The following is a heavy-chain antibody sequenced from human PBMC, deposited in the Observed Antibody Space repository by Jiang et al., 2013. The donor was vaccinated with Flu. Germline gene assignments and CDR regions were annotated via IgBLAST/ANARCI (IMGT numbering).Heavy chain of an antibody. CDR2: ITHSGNI. CDR3: SRGTTLYTYASGSVKGFDY. D-gene: IGHD3-10*01. Sequence: LLKPSETLSLTCAVYGSSFNGYYWSWVRQSPGKGLEWIGEITHSGNIIYSPSLMSRVTISVDRSKTHFSLRLSSVTAADTAVYFCSRGTTLYTYASGSVKGFDYWGQGTVVTVSS. V-gene: IGHV4-34*01. J-gene: IGHJ4*02. CDR1: GSSFNGYY.